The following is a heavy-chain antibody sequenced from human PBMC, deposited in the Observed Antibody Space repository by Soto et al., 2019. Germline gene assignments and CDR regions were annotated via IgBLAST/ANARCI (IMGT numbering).Heavy chain of an antibody. V-gene: IGHV3-33*01. CDR3: ARVPLVLGPAYSFDY. CDR2: IWTDGSNR. Sequence: GGSLRLSCAASGFPFGNYDMHWARQAPGKGLEWVAMIWTDGSNRYYGDSVRGRFVISRDNSQNTLYLQMDSLRGEDTAVYYCARVPLVLGPAYSFDYWGQGALVTVS. J-gene: IGHJ4*02. CDR1: GFPFGNYD. D-gene: IGHD3-10*01.